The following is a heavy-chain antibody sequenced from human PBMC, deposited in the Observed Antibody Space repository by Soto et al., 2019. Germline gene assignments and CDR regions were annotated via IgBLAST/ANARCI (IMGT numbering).Heavy chain of an antibody. D-gene: IGHD3-3*01. J-gene: IGHJ3*02. CDR1: GRSISRRNW. CDR3: ARRGYDFWSGYYPNDAFDI. Sequence: SETLSLTCAVSGRSISRRNWWRRVRPPPGEGPGWIGEVYHSGSTNYKPSLKSRDTISLDKSKNQFSVKLRSVTAADTAVYYCARRGYDFWSGYYPNDAFDIWGQGTMVTVSS. V-gene: IGHV4-4*02. CDR2: VYHSGST.